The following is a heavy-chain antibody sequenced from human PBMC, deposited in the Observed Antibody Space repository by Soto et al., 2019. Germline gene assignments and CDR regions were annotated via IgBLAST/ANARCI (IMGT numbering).Heavy chain of an antibody. CDR2: IYSGGST. CDR3: ARVVIAAAATGYYGMDV. V-gene: IGHV3-66*01. CDR1: GFTVSSNY. Sequence: GSLRLSCAASGFTVSSNYMSWVRQAPGKGLEWVSVIYSGGSTYYADSVKGRFTISRDNSKNTLYLQMNSLRAEDTAVYYCARVVIAAAATGYYGMDVWGQGTTVTVSS. D-gene: IGHD6-13*01. J-gene: IGHJ6*02.